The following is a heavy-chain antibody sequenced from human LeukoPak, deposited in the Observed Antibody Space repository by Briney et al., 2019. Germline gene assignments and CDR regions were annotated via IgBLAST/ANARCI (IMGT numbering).Heavy chain of an antibody. V-gene: IGHV3-48*01. D-gene: IGHD6-13*01. J-gene: IGHJ4*02. CDR3: ARSTSGTFDY. Sequence: GGSLRLSCAASGFTLSIYSMNWVRQAPGKGLEWVSYITSDRRTISYADPVKGRFTISRGNDKRLLYLQMDSLRAGDTAIYYCARSTSGTFDYWGQGMLVTVSS. CDR1: GFTLSIYS. CDR2: ITSDRRTI.